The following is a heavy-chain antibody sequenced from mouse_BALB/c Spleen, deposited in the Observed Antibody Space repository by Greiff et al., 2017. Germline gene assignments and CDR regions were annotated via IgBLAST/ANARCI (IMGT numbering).Heavy chain of an antibody. D-gene: IGHD2-4*01. CDR2: IYPGDGDT. J-gene: IGHJ4*01. V-gene: IGHV1-82*01. CDR3: ARYGNYVYAMDY. Sequence: QVQLKQSGPELVKPGASVKISCKASGYAFSSSWMNWVKQRPGQGLEWIGRIYPGDGDTNYNGKFKGKATLTADKSSSTAYMQLSSLTSVDSAVYYCARYGNYVYAMDYWGQGTSVTVSS. CDR1: GYAFSSSW.